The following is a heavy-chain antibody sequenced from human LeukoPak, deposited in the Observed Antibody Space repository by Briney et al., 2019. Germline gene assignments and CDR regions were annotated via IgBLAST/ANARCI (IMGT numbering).Heavy chain of an antibody. Sequence: ASVKVSCKTSGYTFTTYFIHWVRQAPGQGLEWMGIINPGSGGTNSAQKFQDRLTMTRDTSASTVYLELSSLISDDTAMYYCARGQGDSGSYSSFDYWGQGTLVSVSS. V-gene: IGHV1-46*01. CDR2: INPGSGGT. CDR1: GYTFTTYF. CDR3: ARGQGDSGSYSSFDY. J-gene: IGHJ4*02. D-gene: IGHD3-10*01.